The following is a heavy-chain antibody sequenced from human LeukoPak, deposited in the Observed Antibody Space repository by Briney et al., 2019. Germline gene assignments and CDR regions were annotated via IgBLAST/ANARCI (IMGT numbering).Heavy chain of an antibody. CDR3: ARDVKGGAAGYYYMDV. CDR2: ISSSGSTI. J-gene: IGHJ6*03. V-gene: IGHV3-11*04. D-gene: IGHD3-16*01. Sequence: GGSLRLSCAASGFTFSDYYMSWIRQAPGKGLEWVSYISSSGSTIYYADSVKGRFTISRDNAKNSLYLQMNSLRAEDTAVYYCARDVKGGAAGYYYMDVWGKGTTVTVSS. CDR1: GFTFSDYY.